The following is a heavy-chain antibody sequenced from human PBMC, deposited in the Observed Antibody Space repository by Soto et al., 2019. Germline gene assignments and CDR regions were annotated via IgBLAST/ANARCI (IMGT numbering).Heavy chain of an antibody. CDR2: IKQDGSEK. J-gene: IGHJ3*02. D-gene: IGHD3-22*01. Sequence: GGSLRLSCAASGFTFSSYWMSWVRQTPGKGLEWVANIKQDGSEKWYVDSVKGRFTISRDNAKKSLYLQMNSLRVEDTAVYYCARGDYHDSSGPFSDAFDIWGQGTMVTVS. CDR3: ARGDYHDSSGPFSDAFDI. CDR1: GFTFSSYW. V-gene: IGHV3-7*04.